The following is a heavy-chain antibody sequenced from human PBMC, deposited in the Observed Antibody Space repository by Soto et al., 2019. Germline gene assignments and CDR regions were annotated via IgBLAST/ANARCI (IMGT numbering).Heavy chain of an antibody. CDR1: GGSISSNNW. V-gene: IGHV4-4*02. D-gene: IGHD3-3*01. CDR2: IYHSGST. CDR3: ARDSRALRFLEWFGRNDYSYGMDV. Sequence: SETLSLTCGVSGGSISSNNWWSWVRQPPGKGLEWIGDIYHSGSTNYNPSLKSRVTISVDKSKNQFSLNLSSVTAADSAVYYCARDSRALRFLEWFGRNDYSYGMDVWGQGTTVTVSS. J-gene: IGHJ6*02.